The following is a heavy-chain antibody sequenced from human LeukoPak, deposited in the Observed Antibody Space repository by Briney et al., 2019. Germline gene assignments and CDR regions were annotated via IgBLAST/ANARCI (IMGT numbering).Heavy chain of an antibody. CDR1: GFTFSSYG. CDR2: IRYDGSNK. J-gene: IGHJ4*02. D-gene: IGHD5-12*01. V-gene: IGHV3-30*02. Sequence: PGGSLRLSCAASGFTFSSYGMHWVRQAPGKGLEWVAFIRYDGSNKYYADSVKVRFTISRDNSKNTLYLQMNSLRAEDTAVYYCAKRGYSGYAQVGLVDYWGQGTLVTVSS. CDR3: AKRGYSGYAQVGLVDY.